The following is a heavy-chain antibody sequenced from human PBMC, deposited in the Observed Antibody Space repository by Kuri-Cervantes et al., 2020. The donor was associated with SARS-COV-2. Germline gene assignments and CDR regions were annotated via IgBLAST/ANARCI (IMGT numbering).Heavy chain of an antibody. CDR3: ARVVRGVIIEGDY. CDR1: GFTFSSFD. D-gene: IGHD3-10*01. J-gene: IGHJ4*02. CDR2: ISYDGSNK. Sequence: GESLKISCAASGFTFSSFDIHWVRQAPGKGLEWVAVISYDGSNKYYADSVKGRFTISRDNSKNTLYLQMNSLRAEDTAVYYCARVVRGVIIEGDYWGQGTLVTVSS. V-gene: IGHV3-30*19.